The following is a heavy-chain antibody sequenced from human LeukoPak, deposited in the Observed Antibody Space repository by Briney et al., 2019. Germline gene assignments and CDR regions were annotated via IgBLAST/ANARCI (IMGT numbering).Heavy chain of an antibody. D-gene: IGHD2-21*02. CDR3: ARDVGGSRGDCSDECYYYYGMDV. CDR2: ISYDGSNK. V-gene: IGHV3-30*03. Sequence: QTGGSLRLSCAASGFTFSSYGMHWVRQAPGKGLEWVAVISYDGSNKYYADSVKGRFTISRDNSKNTLYLQMNSLRAEDTAVYYCARDVGGSRGDCSDECYYYYGMDVWGQGTTVTVSS. J-gene: IGHJ6*02. CDR1: GFTFSSYG.